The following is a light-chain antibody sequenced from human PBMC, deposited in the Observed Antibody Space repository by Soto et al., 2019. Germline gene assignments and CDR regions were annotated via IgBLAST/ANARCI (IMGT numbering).Light chain of an antibody. CDR2: RAS. CDR3: QQYGRLPWT. CDR1: QGVSSY. Sequence: SPATVSLSPCERASRSCMAGQGVSSYVAWYQLKPGQAPSLLIYRASTRATGIPGRFSGSGSGTDFTLTISILGPEVFAVYHCQQYGRLPWTFGAGTKVDIK. V-gene: IGKV3-20*01. J-gene: IGKJ1*01.